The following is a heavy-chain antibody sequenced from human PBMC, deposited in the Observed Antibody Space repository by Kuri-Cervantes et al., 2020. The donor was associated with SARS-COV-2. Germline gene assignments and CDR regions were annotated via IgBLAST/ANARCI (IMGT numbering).Heavy chain of an antibody. CDR1: GFTVSSNY. D-gene: IGHD3-22*01. CDR3: AREAYNYYYDSSGYLLGGAFDI. CDR2: IYSGGST. J-gene: IGHJ3*02. V-gene: IGHV3-53*01. Sequence: GGSLRLSCAASGFTVSSNYMSWVRQAPGKGLEWVPVIYSGGSTYYADSVKGRFTISRDNSKNTLYLQMNSLRAEDTAVYYCAREAYNYYYDSSGYLLGGAFDIWGQGTMVTVSS.